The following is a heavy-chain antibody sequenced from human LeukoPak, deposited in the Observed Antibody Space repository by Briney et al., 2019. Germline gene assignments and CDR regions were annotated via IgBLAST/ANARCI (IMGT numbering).Heavy chain of an antibody. Sequence: PGGSLRLSCVASGLNFDDSAMHWVRHAPGKGLEWVSLISADGGSTFSADSVKGRFSISRDNSKNSLYLQMNSLRSEDTAMYYCAKESGKFDYWGQGTLAAVSS. CDR1: GLNFDDSA. CDR3: AKESGKFDY. V-gene: IGHV3-43*02. CDR2: ISADGGST. J-gene: IGHJ4*02.